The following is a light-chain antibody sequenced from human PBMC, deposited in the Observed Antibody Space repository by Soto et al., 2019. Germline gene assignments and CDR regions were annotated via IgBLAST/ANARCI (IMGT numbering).Light chain of an antibody. J-gene: IGKJ2*01. Sequence: EIVMTQSPATLSVSPGERATLSCRASQSVSSDLAWYQQKPGQAPRLLIYDASTRATGIPARFSGSGSGTEFTLIISNLQSEDFAVYYCQQYTNWPRTFGQGTKLEIK. CDR2: DAS. CDR3: QQYTNWPRT. V-gene: IGKV3-15*01. CDR1: QSVSSD.